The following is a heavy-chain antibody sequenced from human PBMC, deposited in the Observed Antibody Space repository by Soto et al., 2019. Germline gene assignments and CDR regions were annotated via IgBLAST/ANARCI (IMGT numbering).Heavy chain of an antibody. CDR1: GGTFSSYA. Sequence: SVKVSCKASGGTFSSYAISWVRQAPGQGLEWMGGIIPIFGTANYAQKYQGRVTITADESTSAAYKELSSLRTEDTAVYYCARDQRRVVDYYYGMDVWGQGTTVTVSS. V-gene: IGHV1-69*13. D-gene: IGHD3-10*01. CDR2: IIPIFGTA. CDR3: ARDQRRVVDYYYGMDV. J-gene: IGHJ6*02.